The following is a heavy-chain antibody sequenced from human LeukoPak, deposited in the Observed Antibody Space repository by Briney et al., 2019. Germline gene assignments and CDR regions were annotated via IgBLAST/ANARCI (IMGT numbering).Heavy chain of an antibody. CDR1: GFTFSSYA. J-gene: IGHJ5*02. V-gene: IGHV3-23*01. CDR2: ISGSGGST. D-gene: IGHD6-19*01. Sequence: TGGSLRLSCAASGFTFSSYAMSWVRQAPGKGLEWVSAISGSGGSTYYADSVKGRFTISRDNSKNTLYLKMNSLRAEGTAVYYCAKEAVASGEKWFDPWGQGTLVTVSS. CDR3: AKEAVASGEKWFDP.